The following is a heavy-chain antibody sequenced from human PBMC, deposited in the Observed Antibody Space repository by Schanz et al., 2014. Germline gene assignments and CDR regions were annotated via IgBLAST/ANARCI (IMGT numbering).Heavy chain of an antibody. V-gene: IGHV3-23*01. CDR2: INTGVNT. Sequence: EVQLLESGGGLVQPGGSLRLSCAASGFTFGDYAMTWVRQAPGKGLEWVSAINTGVNTYYADSVRGRFTMSRDNSKNLLYLQMNSLRAEDTAVYYCARVDSSGYFFDNWGQGTRVTVSS. J-gene: IGHJ4*02. CDR3: ARVDSSGYFFDN. CDR1: GFTFGDYA. D-gene: IGHD3-22*01.